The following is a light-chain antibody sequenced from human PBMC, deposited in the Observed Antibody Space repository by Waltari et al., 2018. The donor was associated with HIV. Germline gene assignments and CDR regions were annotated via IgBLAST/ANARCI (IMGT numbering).Light chain of an antibody. CDR1: QSISSY. CDR3: QQSYSTPYT. Sequence: DIQMTQSPYSLSASVGDRVTINCRASQSISSYLNLYQQKPGKAPKLLIYAASSLQSGVPSRFSGSGSGTDFTLTISSLQPEDFATYYCQQSYSTPYTFGQGTKLEIK. V-gene: IGKV1-39*01. J-gene: IGKJ2*01. CDR2: AAS.